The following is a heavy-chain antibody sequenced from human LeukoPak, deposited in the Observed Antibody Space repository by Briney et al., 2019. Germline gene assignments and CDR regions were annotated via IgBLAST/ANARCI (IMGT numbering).Heavy chain of an antibody. V-gene: IGHV1-2*04. D-gene: IGHD2-15*01. CDR1: GYTFTGYY. CDR3: ARDLFAVAATWSDYYYGMDV. J-gene: IGHJ6*02. Sequence: ASVKVSCKASGYTFTGYYMQWVRQAPGQGLEWMGWINPNSGGTNYAQKFQGWVTMTRDTSISTAYMELSRLRSDDTAVYYCARDLFAVAATWSDYYYGMDVWGQGTTVTVSS. CDR2: INPNSGGT.